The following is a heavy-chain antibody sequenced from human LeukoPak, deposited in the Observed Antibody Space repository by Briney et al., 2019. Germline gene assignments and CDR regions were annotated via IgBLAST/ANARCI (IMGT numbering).Heavy chain of an antibody. CDR3: ARGRLGTWFGELKA. J-gene: IGHJ5*02. D-gene: IGHD3-10*01. V-gene: IGHV1-2*02. CDR1: GYTFTSYG. CDR2: INPDSGGT. Sequence: GASVKVSCKASGYTFTSYGISWVRQAPGQGLEWMAWINPDSGGTNYAQKFQGRVTMTRDTSISTAYMELSRLRSDDTAVYYCARGRLGTWFGELKAWGQGTLVTVSS.